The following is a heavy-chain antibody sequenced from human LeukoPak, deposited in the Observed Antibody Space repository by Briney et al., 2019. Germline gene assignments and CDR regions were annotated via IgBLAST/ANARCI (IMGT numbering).Heavy chain of an antibody. CDR1: GGSISSYY. Sequence: SETLSLTCTVSGGSISSYYWSWIRQPAGTALEWIGRIYTSGTITYNPSLKSRVTMSVDTSKNQFSLKLSSVTAADTAVYYCARDKYGSQYYYYMDVWGKGTTVTISS. CDR2: IYTSGTI. J-gene: IGHJ6*03. D-gene: IGHD1-14*01. V-gene: IGHV4-4*07. CDR3: ARDKYGSQYYYYMDV.